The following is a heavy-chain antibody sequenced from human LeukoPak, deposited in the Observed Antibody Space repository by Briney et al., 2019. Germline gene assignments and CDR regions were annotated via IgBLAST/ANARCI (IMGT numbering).Heavy chain of an antibody. Sequence: PAGPLRLSCAASGFTFSSYAMSWVRQAPGKGLEWVSAISASGGSTYYADSVKGRFTISRDNSKNTLFLQMNSLRAEDTAVYYCAKDHSSGWPYCFPYWGQGTLVTVSS. CDR3: AKDHSSGWPYCFPY. CDR1: GFTFSSYA. CDR2: ISASGGST. D-gene: IGHD6-19*01. V-gene: IGHV3-23*01. J-gene: IGHJ4*02.